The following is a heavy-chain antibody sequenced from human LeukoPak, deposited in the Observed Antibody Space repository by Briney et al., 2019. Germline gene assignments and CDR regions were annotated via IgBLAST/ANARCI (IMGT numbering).Heavy chain of an antibody. D-gene: IGHD3-10*01. CDR3: ARGGTMVRGAPNWFDP. J-gene: IGHJ5*02. Sequence: GGSLRLSCAASGFTFSSYDMHWVRQTTGKGLEWVSAITTAGDTYYPGSVKGRCTISRENAKNSLYLQMNSLRAGDTAVYYCARGGTMVRGAPNWFDPWGQGTLVTVSS. V-gene: IGHV3-13*01. CDR2: ITTAGDT. CDR1: GFTFSSYD.